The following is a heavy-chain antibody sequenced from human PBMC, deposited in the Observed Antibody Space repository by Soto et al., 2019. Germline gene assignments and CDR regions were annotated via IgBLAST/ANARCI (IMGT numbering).Heavy chain of an antibody. CDR1: GYTFTSYD. CDR3: ARKKTSYGMDV. V-gene: IGHV1-8*01. Sequence: QVQLVQSGAEVKKPGASVKVSCKASGYTFTSYDINWVRQATGQGLEWMGWMNPNSGNTGYAQKFQGRVTMTRNTSISHAHLEPSRLRSEDTAVYYRARKKTSYGMDVWGQGTTVTVSS. CDR2: MNPNSGNT. J-gene: IGHJ6*02.